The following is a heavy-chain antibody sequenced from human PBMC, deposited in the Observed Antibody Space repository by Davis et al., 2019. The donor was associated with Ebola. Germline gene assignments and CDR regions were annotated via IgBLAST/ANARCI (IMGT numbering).Heavy chain of an antibody. CDR1: GYTFTSYY. J-gene: IGHJ4*02. V-gene: IGHV1-69*04. CDR3: AREGRYSGSYPLDY. Sequence: AASVKVSCKASGYTFTSYYMHWVRQAPGQGLEWMGRIIPILGIANYAQKFQGRVTITADKSTSTAYMELSSLRSEDTAVYYCAREGRYSGSYPLDYWGQGTLVTVSS. D-gene: IGHD1-26*01. CDR2: IIPILGIA.